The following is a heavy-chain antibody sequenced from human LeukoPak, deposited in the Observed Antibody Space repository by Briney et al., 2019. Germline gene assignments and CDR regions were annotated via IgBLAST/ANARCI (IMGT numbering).Heavy chain of an antibody. J-gene: IGHJ4*02. Sequence: GGSLRLSCVASGFTFSSYWMSWVRQAPGKGLEWVSAISGSGGSTYYADSVKGRFTISRDNSKNYLYLQMNSLRAEDTALYYCAKGTSSWHEFDSWGQGTLVTVSS. CDR1: GFTFSSYW. CDR3: AKGTSSWHEFDS. D-gene: IGHD6-13*01. V-gene: IGHV3-23*01. CDR2: ISGSGGST.